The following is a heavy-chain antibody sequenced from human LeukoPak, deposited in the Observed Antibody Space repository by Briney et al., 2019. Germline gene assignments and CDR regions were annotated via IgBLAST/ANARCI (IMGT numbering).Heavy chain of an antibody. V-gene: IGHV4-61*02. Sequence: SQTLSLTCTVSGGSISSGSYYWSWIRQPAGKGLEWIGRIYTSGSTNYNPSLKSRVTISVDTSKNQFSLKLSSVTAADTAVYYCARDHGLIAPSHWFDPWGQGTLVTVSS. CDR2: IYTSGST. D-gene: IGHD3-22*01. CDR3: ARDHGLIAPSHWFDP. J-gene: IGHJ5*02. CDR1: GGSISSGSYY.